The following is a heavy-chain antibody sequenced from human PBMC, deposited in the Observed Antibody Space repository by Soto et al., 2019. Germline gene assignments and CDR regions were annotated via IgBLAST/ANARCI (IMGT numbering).Heavy chain of an antibody. CDR2: IKQDGSEK. V-gene: IGHV3-7*01. J-gene: IGHJ6*03. Sequence: EVQLVESGGGLVQPGGSLRLSCAASGFTFSSYWMSWVRQAPGKGLEWVANIKQDGSEKYYVDSVKGRFTISRDNAKNSLYLQMNSLRAEDTAVYYCARTSITIFGVVSYYYYYMDVWGKGTTVTVSS. D-gene: IGHD3-3*01. CDR1: GFTFSSYW. CDR3: ARTSITIFGVVSYYYYYMDV.